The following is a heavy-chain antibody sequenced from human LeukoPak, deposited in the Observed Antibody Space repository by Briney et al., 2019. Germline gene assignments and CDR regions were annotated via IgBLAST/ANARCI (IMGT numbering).Heavy chain of an antibody. CDR2: IYYSGST. V-gene: IGHV4-59*01. CDR1: GGSISSYY. Sequence: PSETVSLTCTVSGGSISSYYWSWIRQPPGKGLEWIGYIYYSGSTNYNPSLKSRVTISVDTSKNQFSLKLSSVTAADTAVYYCALYYYDSSGYYPWWGQGTLVTVSS. J-gene: IGHJ4*02. D-gene: IGHD3-22*01. CDR3: ALYYYDSSGYYPW.